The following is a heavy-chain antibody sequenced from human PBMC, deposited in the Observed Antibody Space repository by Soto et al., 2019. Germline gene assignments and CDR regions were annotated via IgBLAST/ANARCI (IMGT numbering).Heavy chain of an antibody. J-gene: IGHJ4*02. CDR1: GYTFTNHG. V-gene: IGHV1-18*01. CDR2: ISGHNGNT. CDR3: ARDLYPLAYYFEY. Sequence: QVQLVQSGAEVKKPGASVKVSCKASGYTFTNHGISWVRQAPGQGLEWLGWISGHNGNTKYAQRLQGRVTMTTDTSTSTAYMELRSLKSDDTAVYYCARDLYPLAYYFEYWGQGTLVTVSS.